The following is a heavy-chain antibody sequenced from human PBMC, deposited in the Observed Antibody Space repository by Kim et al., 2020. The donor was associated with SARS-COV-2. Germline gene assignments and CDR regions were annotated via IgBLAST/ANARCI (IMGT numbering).Heavy chain of an antibody. D-gene: IGHD3-10*01. J-gene: IGHJ5*02. CDR2: IGTAGDT. Sequence: GGSLRLSCAASGFTFSSYDMHWVRQATGKGLEWVSAIGTAGDTYYPGSVKGRFTISRENAKNSLYLQMNSLRAGDTAVYYCARAEYYYGSGGAENWFDPWGQGTLVTVSS. CDR3: ARAEYYYGSGGAENWFDP. V-gene: IGHV3-13*01. CDR1: GFTFSSYD.